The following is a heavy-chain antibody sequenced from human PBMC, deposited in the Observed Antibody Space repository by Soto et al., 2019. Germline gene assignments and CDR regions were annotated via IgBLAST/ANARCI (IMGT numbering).Heavy chain of an antibody. CDR2: INSDGSST. V-gene: IGHV3-74*01. D-gene: IGHD3-22*01. CDR3: ARGDSSGYYQYYFDY. J-gene: IGHJ4*02. Sequence: PGGSLRLSCAASGFTFSSYWMHWVRQAPGKGLVWVSRINSDGSSTSYADSVKGRFTISRDNAKNTLYLQMNSLRAEDTAVYYCARGDSSGYYQYYFDYWGQGTLVTVSS. CDR1: GFTFSSYW.